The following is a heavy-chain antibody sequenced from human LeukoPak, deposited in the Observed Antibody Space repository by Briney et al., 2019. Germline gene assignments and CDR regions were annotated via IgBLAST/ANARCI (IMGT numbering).Heavy chain of an antibody. CDR3: ARVPRYAYYFDY. J-gene: IGHJ4*02. CDR1: GGTFSSYA. D-gene: IGHD3-9*01. Sequence: ASVKVSCKASGGTFSSYAISWVRQAPGQGLEWMGIINPSGGSTSYAQKFQGRVTMTRDTSTSTVYMELSSLRSEDTAVYYCARVPRYAYYFDYWGQGTLVTVSS. CDR2: INPSGGST. V-gene: IGHV1-46*01.